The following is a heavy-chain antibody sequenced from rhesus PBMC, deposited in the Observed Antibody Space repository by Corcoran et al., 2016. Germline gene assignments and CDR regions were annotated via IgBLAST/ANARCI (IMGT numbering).Heavy chain of an antibody. J-gene: IGHJ6*01. CDR2: IDGSGLT. Sequence: QLQLQESGPGLVKPSETLSLTCAVSGGSISGYWWSWIRQPPGRGLEWIGRIDGSGLTDYHPPLKSLVTISRDTSKNQFSLKLSSVTAADTAVYYCARDGDYSGSYFLNYYGLDSWGQGVVVTVSS. CDR3: ARDGDYSGSYFLNYYGLDS. D-gene: IGHD3-16*01. V-gene: IGHV4-160*01. CDR1: GGSISGYW.